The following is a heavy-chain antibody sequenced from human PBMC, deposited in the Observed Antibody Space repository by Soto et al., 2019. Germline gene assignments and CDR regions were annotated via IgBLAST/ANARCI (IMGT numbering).Heavy chain of an antibody. CDR1: GGSFSGYY. Sequence: PSDTLSLTCAVYGGSFSGYYWSWIRQRPGKGLEWIGYIYHSGSNNYNPSLKSRVTISVDKSKNHFSLTLSSVTAADTAVYYRGRAGSSWSYYYGMDVWGQGTTVTVSS. V-gene: IGHV4-34*01. CDR3: GRAGSSWSYYYGMDV. D-gene: IGHD6-13*01. CDR2: IYHSGSN. J-gene: IGHJ6*02.